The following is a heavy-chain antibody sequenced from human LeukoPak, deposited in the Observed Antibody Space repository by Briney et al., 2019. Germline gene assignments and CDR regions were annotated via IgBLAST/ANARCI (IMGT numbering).Heavy chain of an antibody. Sequence: GGSLRLSCAASGFTFSSYAMHWVRQAPGKGLEWVAVISYDGSNKYYADSVKGRFTISRDNSKNTLYLQMNSLRAEDTAVYYCAREGSGWRDAFDIWGQGTMVTVSS. V-gene: IGHV3-30*04. J-gene: IGHJ3*02. CDR2: ISYDGSNK. D-gene: IGHD6-19*01. CDR1: GFTFSSYA. CDR3: AREGSGWRDAFDI.